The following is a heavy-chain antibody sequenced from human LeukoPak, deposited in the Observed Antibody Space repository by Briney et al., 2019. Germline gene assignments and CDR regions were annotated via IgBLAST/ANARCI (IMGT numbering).Heavy chain of an antibody. CDR3: ARAGSTVDYYMDV. CDR1: GFTFNSYD. D-gene: IGHD4-17*01. J-gene: IGHJ6*03. V-gene: IGHV3-53*01. CDR2: IYSGGST. Sequence: PGRSLRLSCAASGFTFNSYDMHWVRQAPGKGLEWVSVIYSGGSTYYADSVKGRFTISRDNSKNTLYLQMNSLRAEDTAVYYCARAGSTVDYYMDVWGKGTTVTVSS.